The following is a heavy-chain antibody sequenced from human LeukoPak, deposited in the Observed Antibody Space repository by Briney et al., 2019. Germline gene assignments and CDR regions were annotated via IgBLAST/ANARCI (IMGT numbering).Heavy chain of an antibody. CDR2: IHPNDAST. J-gene: IGHJ4*02. V-gene: IGHV5-51*01. CDR1: GYSFASYW. Sequence: GESLKISREASGYSFASYWIGWVRQMSGKGLEWMAIIHPNDASTIYSPSFQGQVTISADKSINTAYLQWSTLKASDTAIYYCARHNNWGFDYWDRGTLLTVSS. CDR3: ARHNNWGFDY. D-gene: IGHD7-27*01.